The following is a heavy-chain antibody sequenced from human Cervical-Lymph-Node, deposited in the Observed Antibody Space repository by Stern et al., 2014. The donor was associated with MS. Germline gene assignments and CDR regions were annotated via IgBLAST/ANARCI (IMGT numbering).Heavy chain of an antibody. Sequence: QVQLVESGAEVKKPGASVKVSCKASGYTFTNTGINWVRLAPGQGPEWMGWVSTYNGNTKYAKKLRGRVTMTTDTSTSTAYMELRSLRSDDTAVYYCARGDDKTSYDYWGQGTLVTVSS. D-gene: IGHD1-1*01. CDR2: VSTYNGNT. V-gene: IGHV1-18*01. CDR3: ARGDDKTSYDY. CDR1: GYTFTNTG. J-gene: IGHJ4*02.